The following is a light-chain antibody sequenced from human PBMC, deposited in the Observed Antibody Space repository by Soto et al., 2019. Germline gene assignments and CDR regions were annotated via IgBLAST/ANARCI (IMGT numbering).Light chain of an antibody. Sequence: EIVMTQSPATLSVSPGERATLSCWASQSVRSYLAWYQQKPDQAPRLLIYGASTRATGVPARFSGSGSGTEFTLTISSLQSEDFAVYYCQQYDNWPLTFGGGTTVEIK. CDR1: QSVRSY. CDR3: QQYDNWPLT. J-gene: IGKJ4*01. V-gene: IGKV3-15*01. CDR2: GAS.